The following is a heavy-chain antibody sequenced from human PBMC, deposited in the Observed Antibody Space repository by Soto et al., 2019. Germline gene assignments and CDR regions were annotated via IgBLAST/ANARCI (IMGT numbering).Heavy chain of an antibody. CDR3: ATESPPADS. CDR1: GYTFTSYG. J-gene: IGHJ4*02. CDR2: ISAYNGNT. Sequence: QVQLVQSGAEVKKPGASVKVSCKASGYTFTSYGISWVRQAPGQGLEWMGWISAYNGNTKYAQKLQGRVTLTTDTTPSTAYMELRRRRPDDTAVYYCATESPPADSWGQGTLVSVSS. V-gene: IGHV1-18*01.